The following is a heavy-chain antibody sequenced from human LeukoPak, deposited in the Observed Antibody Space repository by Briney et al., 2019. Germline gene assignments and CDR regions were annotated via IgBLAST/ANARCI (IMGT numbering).Heavy chain of an antibody. J-gene: IGHJ4*02. Sequence: SETLSLTCTVSGGSISSYYWSWIRQPAGKGLEWIGRIYTSGSTNYNPSLKSRVTMSVDTSKNQFSLKLSSVTAADTAVYYCASAYCSGGSCYPYSNSDFDYWGQGILVTVSS. CDR3: ASAYCSGGSCYPYSNSDFDY. D-gene: IGHD2-15*01. V-gene: IGHV4-4*07. CDR1: GGSISSYY. CDR2: IYTSGST.